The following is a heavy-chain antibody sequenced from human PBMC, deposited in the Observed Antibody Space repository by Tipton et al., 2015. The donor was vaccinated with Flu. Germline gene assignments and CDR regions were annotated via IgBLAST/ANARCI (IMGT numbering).Heavy chain of an antibody. CDR1: GGSISSYY. J-gene: IGHJ5*02. D-gene: IGHD3-3*01. CDR2: IYYSGST. Sequence: TLSLTCTVSGGSISSYYWSWIRQPPGKGLEWIGYIYYSGSTNYNPSLKSRVTISVDTSKNQVSLKLKSVTAADTAVYYCARDGIFGVVRGPWGQGTLVTVSS. V-gene: IGHV4-59*01. CDR3: ARDGIFGVVRGP.